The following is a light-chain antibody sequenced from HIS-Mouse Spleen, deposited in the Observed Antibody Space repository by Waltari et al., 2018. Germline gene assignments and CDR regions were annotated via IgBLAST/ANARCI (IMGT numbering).Light chain of an antibody. CDR3: SSYTSSSTPYV. CDR2: EVS. J-gene: IGLJ1*01. V-gene: IGLV2-14*01. CDR1: SSDVGAYNY. Sequence: QSALPQPAAVSGSPGQSITIPSTGTSSDVGAYNYVSLYQQHPGKAPKLMIYEVSNRPSGVSNRFSGSKSGNTASLTISGLQAEDEADYYCSSYTSSSTPYVFGTGTKVTVL.